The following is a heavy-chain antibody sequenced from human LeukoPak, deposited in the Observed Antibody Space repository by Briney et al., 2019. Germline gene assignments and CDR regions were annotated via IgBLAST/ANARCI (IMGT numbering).Heavy chain of an antibody. D-gene: IGHD6-6*01. Sequence: SETLSLTCAVYGGSFSGYYWSWIRQPPGKGLEWIGEINHSGSTDYNPSLKSRVTISVDTSKNQFSLKLNSVTAADTAVYYCAKTPTALVRGGYYFGNWGQGTLVTVSS. CDR1: GGSFSGYY. V-gene: IGHV4-34*01. CDR2: INHSGST. CDR3: AKTPTALVRGGYYFGN. J-gene: IGHJ4*02.